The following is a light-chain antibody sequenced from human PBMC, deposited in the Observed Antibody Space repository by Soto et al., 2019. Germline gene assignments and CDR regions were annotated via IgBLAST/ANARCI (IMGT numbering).Light chain of an antibody. CDR1: QGINNW. Sequence: DIQMAQSPSSVSASVGDRVTITCRASQGINNWLAWYQQKPVKAPELLIYAVSYLQSGVPSRFSGSGSGTDFTLAISSLQPEDFATYFCKQSSAFPLTFGGGTKVEIK. V-gene: IGKV1-12*01. CDR2: AVS. J-gene: IGKJ4*01. CDR3: KQSSAFPLT.